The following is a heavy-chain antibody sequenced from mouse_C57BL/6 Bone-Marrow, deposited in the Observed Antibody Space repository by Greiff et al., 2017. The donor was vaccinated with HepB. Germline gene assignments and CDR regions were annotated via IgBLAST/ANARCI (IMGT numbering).Heavy chain of an antibody. Sequence: LQESGPELVKPGASVKISCKASGYSFTSYYIHWVKQRPGQGLEWIGWIYPGSGNTKYNEKFKGKATLTADTSSSTAYMQLSSLTSEDSAVYYCAREVQATLFDYWGQGTTLTVSS. V-gene: IGHV1-66*01. CDR1: GYSFTSYY. D-gene: IGHD3-2*02. CDR3: AREVQATLFDY. J-gene: IGHJ2*01. CDR2: IYPGSGNT.